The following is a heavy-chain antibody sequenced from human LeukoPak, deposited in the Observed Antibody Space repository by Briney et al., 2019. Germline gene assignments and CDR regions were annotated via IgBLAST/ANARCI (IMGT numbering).Heavy chain of an antibody. CDR2: IIPIFGTA. CDR1: GGTFSSYA. J-gene: IGHJ3*02. Sequence: SVKVSRKASGGTFSSYAISWVRQAPGQGLEWMGGIIPIFGTANYAQKFQGRVTITADESTSTAYMELSSLRSEDTAVYYCARDQMVVATFTLDAFDIWGQGTMVTVSS. CDR3: ARDQMVVATFTLDAFDI. V-gene: IGHV1-69*13. D-gene: IGHD5-24*01.